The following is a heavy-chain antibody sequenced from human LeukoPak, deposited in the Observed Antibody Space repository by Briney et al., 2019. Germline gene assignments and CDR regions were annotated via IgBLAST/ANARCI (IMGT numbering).Heavy chain of an antibody. CDR2: ISYDGSNK. J-gene: IGHJ4*02. CDR3: AKERMASFGY. CDR1: GFTFSSYG. D-gene: IGHD5-24*01. Sequence: GGSLRLSCAASGFTFSSYGMHWVRQAPGKGLEWVAFISYDGSNKYYADSVKGRFTISRDNSKNTLYLQMNSLRAEDTAVYYCAKERMASFGYWGQGTLVTVSS. V-gene: IGHV3-30*18.